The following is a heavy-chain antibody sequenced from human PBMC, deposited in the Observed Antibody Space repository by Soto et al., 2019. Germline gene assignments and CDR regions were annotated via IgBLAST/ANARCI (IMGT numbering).Heavy chain of an antibody. CDR2: IIPVFGTP. V-gene: IGHV1-69*12. D-gene: IGHD3-22*01. J-gene: IGHJ6*02. CDR3: ARGDATKIVVTTYYAMDV. CDR1: GGSISNFG. Sequence: QVQLVQSGAEVKKPGSSVMVSCTASGGSISNFGISWVRQAPGQGLEWMGAIIPVFGTPTYAQKFQDRVTINADESTTTVYMEVRSLTAEDTAVYYCARGDATKIVVTTYYAMDVWGQGTTVTVSS.